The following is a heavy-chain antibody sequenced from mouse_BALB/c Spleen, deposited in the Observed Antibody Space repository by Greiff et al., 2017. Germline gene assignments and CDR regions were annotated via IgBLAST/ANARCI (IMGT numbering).Heavy chain of an antibody. V-gene: IGHV5-17*02. CDR2: ISSGSSTI. CDR3: ARSERYEKVWFAY. CDR1: GFTFSSFG. Sequence: EVMLVESGGGLVQPGGSRKLSCAASGFTFSSFGMHWVRQAPEKGLEWVAYISSGSSTIYYADTVKGRFTISRDNPKNTLFLQMTSLRSEDTAMYYCARSERYEKVWFAYWGQGTLVTVSA. D-gene: IGHD2-14*01. J-gene: IGHJ3*01.